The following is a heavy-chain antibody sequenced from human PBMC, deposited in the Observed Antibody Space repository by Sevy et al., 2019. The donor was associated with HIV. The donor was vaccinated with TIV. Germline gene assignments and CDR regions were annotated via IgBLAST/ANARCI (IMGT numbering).Heavy chain of an antibody. CDR2: ISYDGSNK. CDR1: GFTFSSYG. D-gene: IGHD6-19*01. J-gene: IGHJ5*02. V-gene: IGHV3-30*18. Sequence: GGSLRLSCAASGFTFSSYGMHWVRQAPGKGLEWVAVISYDGSNKYYADSVKGRFTISRDNSKIKLYLQMNSLRAEDTAVYYCAKAVQQWLVRGWFDPWGQGTLVTVSS. CDR3: AKAVQQWLVRGWFDP.